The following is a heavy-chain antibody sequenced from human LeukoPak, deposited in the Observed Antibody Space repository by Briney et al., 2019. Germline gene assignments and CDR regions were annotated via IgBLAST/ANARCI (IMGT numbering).Heavy chain of an antibody. D-gene: IGHD3-10*01. J-gene: IGHJ3*02. CDR3: ARAYYGSGIYGDAFDI. V-gene: IGHV4-4*07. Sequence: ASETLSLTCTVSGGSISSYYWSWIRQPAGKGLEWIGRIYTSGSTNYNPSLKSRVTMSVDTSKNQFSLKLSSVTAADTAVYYCARAYYGSGIYGDAFDIWGQGTMVTVSS. CDR2: IYTSGST. CDR1: GGSISSYY.